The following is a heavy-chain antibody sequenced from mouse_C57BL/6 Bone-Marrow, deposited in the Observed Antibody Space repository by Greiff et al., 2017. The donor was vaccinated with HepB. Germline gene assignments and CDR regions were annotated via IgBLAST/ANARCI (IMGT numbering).Heavy chain of an antibody. Sequence: QVQLQQPGAELVKPGASVKMSCKASGYTFTSYWITWVKQRPGQGLEWIGDIYPGSGSTNYNEKFKSKATLTVDTSSRTAYMQLSSLTSEDSAVYYCARKNYDYDGAFAYWGQGTLVTVSA. V-gene: IGHV1-55*01. CDR1: GYTFTSYW. J-gene: IGHJ3*01. D-gene: IGHD2-4*01. CDR2: IYPGSGST. CDR3: ARKNYDYDGAFAY.